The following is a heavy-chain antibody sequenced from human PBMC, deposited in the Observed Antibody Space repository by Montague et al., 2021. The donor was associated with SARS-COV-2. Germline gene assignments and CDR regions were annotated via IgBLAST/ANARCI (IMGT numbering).Heavy chain of an antibody. Sequence: SETLSLTCTVSGGSISSSHYYWGWHRPPPGLGLHWFGCFDYSGSTYSSPSIQSPVTISVDTSQNQFSLKLSSVTAADTAVYYCASHGYIAAAYYYYGMNVWGQGTTVTVSS. J-gene: IGHJ6*02. CDR1: GGSISSSHYY. V-gene: IGHV4-39*01. D-gene: IGHD6-13*01. CDR3: ASHGYIAAAYYYYGMNV. CDR2: FDYSGST.